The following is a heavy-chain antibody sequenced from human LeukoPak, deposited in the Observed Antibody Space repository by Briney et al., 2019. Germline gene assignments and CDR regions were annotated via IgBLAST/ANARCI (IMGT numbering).Heavy chain of an antibody. CDR1: GYSMSNGYY. Sequence: SETLSLTCAVSGYSMSNGYYWGWIRPPPGKGLEWIGSLYYSGSTYYSPSLKSRVTISVDTSKHQFSLKLSSVTAADTAVYYCARHYPPSHYFDYWGQGTLVTVSS. J-gene: IGHJ4*02. CDR3: ARHYPPSHYFDY. D-gene: IGHD3-10*01. CDR2: LYYSGST. V-gene: IGHV4-38-2*01.